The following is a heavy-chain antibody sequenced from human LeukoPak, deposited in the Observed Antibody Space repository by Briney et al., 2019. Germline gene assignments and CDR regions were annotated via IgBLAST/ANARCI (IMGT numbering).Heavy chain of an antibody. Sequence: ASVKVSCKASGYTFTSYDINWVRQATGQGLEWMGWMNPNSGNTGYAQKFQGRVAMTRNTPISTAYMELSSLRSEDTAVYYCATTLHIVVVTWHAFDIWGQGTMVTVSS. CDR3: ATTLHIVVVTWHAFDI. V-gene: IGHV1-8*01. D-gene: IGHD2-21*02. CDR1: GYTFTSYD. J-gene: IGHJ3*02. CDR2: MNPNSGNT.